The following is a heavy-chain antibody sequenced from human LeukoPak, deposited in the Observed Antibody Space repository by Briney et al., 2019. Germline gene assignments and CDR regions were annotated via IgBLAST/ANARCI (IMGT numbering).Heavy chain of an antibody. V-gene: IGHV3-7*01. D-gene: IGHD3-10*01. CDR3: GRHRSGSGTYFIDY. J-gene: IGHJ4*02. CDR1: GFTFSSYS. Sequence: GGSLRLSCVVSGFTFSSYSMIWVRQAPGKGLQWVANMKKDGSETKYVESVKGRFTISRDNAKNYLYLQMNSLRAEDTAVYYCGRHRSGSGTYFIDYWGQGTLVSVSS. CDR2: MKKDGSET.